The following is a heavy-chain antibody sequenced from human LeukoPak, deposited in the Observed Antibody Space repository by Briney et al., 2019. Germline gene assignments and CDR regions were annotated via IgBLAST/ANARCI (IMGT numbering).Heavy chain of an antibody. CDR3: AKRNPYGSGSYDGFDY. CDR2: MSGSGGST. V-gene: IGHV3-23*01. CDR1: GFTFSSYA. J-gene: IGHJ4*02. D-gene: IGHD3-10*01. Sequence: GGSLRLSCAASGFTFSSYAMSWVRQAPGKGLEWLSAMSGSGGSTYYADSVRGRFTISRDNSKNTLYLQMNSLRAEDTAVFYCAKRNPYGSGSYDGFDYWGQGTLVTVSS.